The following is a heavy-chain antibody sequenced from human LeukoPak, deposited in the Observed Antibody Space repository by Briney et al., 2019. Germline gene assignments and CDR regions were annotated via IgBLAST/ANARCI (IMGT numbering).Heavy chain of an antibody. D-gene: IGHD1-7*01. CDR1: GFTFSSYG. V-gene: IGHV3-33*06. CDR3: AKDREGQTGTLDY. J-gene: IGHJ4*02. Sequence: PGWSLRLSCAASGFTFSSYGMHWVRQAPGKGLEWVAVIWYDGSNKYYADSVKGRFTISRDNSKNTLYLQMNSLRAEDTAVYYCAKDREGQTGTLDYWGQGTLVTVSS. CDR2: IWYDGSNK.